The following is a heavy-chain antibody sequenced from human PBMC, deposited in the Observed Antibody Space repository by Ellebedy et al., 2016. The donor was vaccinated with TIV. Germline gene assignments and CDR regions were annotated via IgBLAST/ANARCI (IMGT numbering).Heavy chain of an antibody. D-gene: IGHD6-6*01. Sequence: PGGSLRLSCAASGFTFSSYAMSWVRQAPGKGLEWVSAISVSGGSTYYADSVKGRFTISRDNSKNTLYLQMNSLRAEDTAVYYCAKERGVVKQLVREAADYWGQGTLVTVSS. CDR3: AKERGVVKQLVREAADY. V-gene: IGHV3-23*01. J-gene: IGHJ4*02. CDR1: GFTFSSYA. CDR2: ISVSGGST.